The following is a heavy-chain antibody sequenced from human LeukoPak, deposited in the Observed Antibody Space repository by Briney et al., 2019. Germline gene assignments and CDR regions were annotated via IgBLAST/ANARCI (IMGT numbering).Heavy chain of an antibody. CDR2: ISGSGGST. CDR3: ARRAGDYSHPYDY. D-gene: IGHD3-22*01. V-gene: IGHV3-23*01. J-gene: IGHJ4*02. CDR1: GFTFSSYA. Sequence: GGSLRLSCAASGFTFSSYAMSWVRQAPGKGLEWVSAISGSGGSTYYADSVKGRFTISRDNAKNSLYLQMNSLRAEDTAVYYCARRAGDYSHPYDYWGQGTLVTVSS.